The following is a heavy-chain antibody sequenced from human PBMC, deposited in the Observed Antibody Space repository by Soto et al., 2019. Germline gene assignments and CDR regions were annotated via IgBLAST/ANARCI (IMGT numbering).Heavy chain of an antibody. CDR1: GYTFTSYD. CDR3: ARGLRIRRRDIVVVVAATNHYYYYYMDV. V-gene: IGHV1-8*01. Sequence: ASVKVSCKASGYTFTSYDINWVRQANGQGLEWMGWMNPNSGNTGYAQKFQGRVTMTRNTSISTAYMELSSLRSEDTAVYYCARGLRIRRRDIVVVVAATNHYYYYYMDVWGKGTTVTVSS. D-gene: IGHD2-15*01. CDR2: MNPNSGNT. J-gene: IGHJ6*03.